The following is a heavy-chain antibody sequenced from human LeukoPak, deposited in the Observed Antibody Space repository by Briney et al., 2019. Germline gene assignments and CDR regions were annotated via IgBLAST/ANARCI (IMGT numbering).Heavy chain of an antibody. CDR2: ISNSGGFT. D-gene: IGHD5-12*01. CDR1: GFTFNSYA. CDR3: AKSALSGYLVSLDY. V-gene: IGHV3-23*01. J-gene: IGHJ4*02. Sequence: GGSLRLSCAASGFTFNSYAMSWVRQAPGKGLEWVSVISNSGGFTFYADSVKGRFTISRDNSKGTLYLQMNSLRAEDSAVYYWAKSALSGYLVSLDYWGQGTLVTVSS.